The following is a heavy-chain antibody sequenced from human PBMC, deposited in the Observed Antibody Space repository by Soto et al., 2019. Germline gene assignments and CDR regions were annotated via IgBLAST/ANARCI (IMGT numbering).Heavy chain of an antibody. D-gene: IGHD3-9*01. V-gene: IGHV4-4*07. J-gene: IGHJ4*02. Sequence: SETLSLTCTVSGRSMSGYYWSWIRQPAGERLEWIGRIYTSGTTDFNPSLKGRVTMSVDTSKNQFSLKLTSVTAADTALYYCAREDYYDTGYYVVWGQGTQVTVSS. CDR1: GRSMSGYY. CDR3: AREDYYDTGYYVV. CDR2: IYTSGTT.